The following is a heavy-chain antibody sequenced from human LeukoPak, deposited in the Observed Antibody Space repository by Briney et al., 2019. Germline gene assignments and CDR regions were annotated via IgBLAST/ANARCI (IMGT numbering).Heavy chain of an antibody. CDR2: ISSSSSYI. V-gene: IGHV3-21*01. D-gene: IGHD2-21*01. Sequence: GGSLRLSCTASGFTFDDYVMHWVRQAPGKGLEWVSSISSSSSYIYYADSVKGRFTISRDNAKNSLYLQMNSLRAEDTAVYYCARAVHTDFDYWGQGTLVTVSS. CDR1: GFTFDDYV. J-gene: IGHJ4*02. CDR3: ARAVHTDFDY.